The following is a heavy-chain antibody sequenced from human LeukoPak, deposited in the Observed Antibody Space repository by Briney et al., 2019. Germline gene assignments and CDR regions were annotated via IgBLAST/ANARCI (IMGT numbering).Heavy chain of an antibody. V-gene: IGHV3-53*01. CDR2: IYSGGST. J-gene: IGHJ5*02. Sequence: PGGSLRLSCAASGFTVSSNYMSWVRQAPGKGLEWVSVIYSGGSTYYADSVKGRFTISRDNSKNTLYLQMNSLRAEDTAVYYCARSPYSSSWYPWFDPWGQGTLVTVSS. D-gene: IGHD6-13*01. CDR1: GFTVSSNY. CDR3: ARSPYSSSWYPWFDP.